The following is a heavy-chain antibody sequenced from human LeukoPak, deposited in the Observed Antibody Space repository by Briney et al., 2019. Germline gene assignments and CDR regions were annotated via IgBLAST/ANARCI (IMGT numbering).Heavy chain of an antibody. J-gene: IGHJ3*02. CDR3: ARYDYVWGSYRRTVGQHDAFDI. CDR2: IYYSGST. Sequence: KPSETLSLTCTVSGGSISSYYWSWIRQPPGKGLEWIGYIYYSGSTNYNPSLKSRVTISVDTSKNQFSLKLSSVTAADTAVYYCARYDYVWGSYRRTVGQHDAFDIWGQGTMVTVSS. CDR1: GGSISSYY. D-gene: IGHD3-16*01. V-gene: IGHV4-59*01.